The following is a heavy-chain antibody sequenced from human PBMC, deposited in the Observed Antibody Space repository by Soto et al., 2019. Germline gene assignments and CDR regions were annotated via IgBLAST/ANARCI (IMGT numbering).Heavy chain of an antibody. D-gene: IGHD3-10*01. J-gene: IGHJ6*02. Sequence: TSETLSLTCTVSGGSISSYYWSWIRQPPGKGLEGIGYIYYSGSTNYNPSLKSRVTISVDTSKNQFSLKLSSVTAADTAVYYCARHGPNYYGSGSYYNGNGDDYYYYYGMDVWGQGTTVTVSS. CDR2: IYYSGST. CDR3: ARHGPNYYGSGSYYNGNGDDYYYYYGMDV. CDR1: GGSISSYY. V-gene: IGHV4-59*08.